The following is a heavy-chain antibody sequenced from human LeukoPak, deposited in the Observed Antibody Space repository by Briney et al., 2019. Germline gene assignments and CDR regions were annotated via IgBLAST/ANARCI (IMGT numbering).Heavy chain of an antibody. V-gene: IGHV1-18*01. J-gene: IGHJ6*02. CDR2: ISAYNGNT. Sequence: ASVKVSCTASGYTFTSSGISWVRQAPGQELEWMGWISAYNGNTNYAQKLQGRVTMTTDTSTSTAYMELRSLRSDDTAVYYCAREIFGYSSGPTYGMDVWGQGTTVTVSS. CDR1: GYTFTSSG. D-gene: IGHD6-19*01. CDR3: AREIFGYSSGPTYGMDV.